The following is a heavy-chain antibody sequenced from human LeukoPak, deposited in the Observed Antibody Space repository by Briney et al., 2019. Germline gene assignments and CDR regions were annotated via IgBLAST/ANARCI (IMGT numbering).Heavy chain of an antibody. CDR2: ISSSSGYI. CDR3: ARDPKRFDY. CDR1: GFTFSSYG. Sequence: PGGSLRLSCAASGFTFSSYGMTWVRQAPGKGLEWVSSISSSSGYIYYADSVKGRFTISRDNAKNSLYLQMNSLRAEDTAVYYCARDPKRFDYWGQGTLVTVSS. V-gene: IGHV3-21*04. J-gene: IGHJ4*02.